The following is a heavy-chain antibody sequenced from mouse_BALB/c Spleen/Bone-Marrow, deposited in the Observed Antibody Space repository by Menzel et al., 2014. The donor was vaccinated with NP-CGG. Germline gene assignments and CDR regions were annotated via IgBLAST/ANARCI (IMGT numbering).Heavy chain of an antibody. D-gene: IGHD2-14*01. J-gene: IGHJ3*01. CDR1: GFTFGDYY. CDR2: ISDGGTYT. V-gene: IGHV5-4*02. Sequence: VKLVESGGGLVKPGGSLKLSCAASGFTFGDYYIYWVRQTPEERLEWVATISDGGTYTYYPDTVKGRFTISRDNAKNNLYLQMNGLKSEDTAMYYCVRDGDYRYAYWGQGTLVTVSA. CDR3: VRDGDYRYAY.